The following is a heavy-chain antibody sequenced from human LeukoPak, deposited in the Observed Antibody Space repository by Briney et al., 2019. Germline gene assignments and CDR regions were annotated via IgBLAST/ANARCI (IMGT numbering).Heavy chain of an antibody. D-gene: IGHD5-12*01. Sequence: ASVKVSCKASGGTFSSYAISWVRQAPGQGLEWMGWINPNSGGTNYAQKFQGRVTMTRDTSISTAYMELSRLRSDDTAVYYCARVLATQTYYYYMDVWGKGTTVTVSS. J-gene: IGHJ6*03. CDR2: INPNSGGT. V-gene: IGHV1-2*02. CDR3: ARVLATQTYYYYMDV. CDR1: GGTFSSYA.